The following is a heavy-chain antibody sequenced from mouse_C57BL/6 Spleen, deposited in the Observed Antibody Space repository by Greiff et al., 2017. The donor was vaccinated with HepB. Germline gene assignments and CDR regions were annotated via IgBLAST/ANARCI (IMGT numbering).Heavy chain of an antibody. J-gene: IGHJ3*01. CDR2: INPNNGGT. Sequence: VQLQQSGPELVKPGASVKISCKASGYTFTDYYMNWVKQSHGKSLEWIGDINPNNGGTSYNQKFKGKATLTVDKSSSTAYMELRSLTSEDSAVYYCASTYYSNYDWFAYWGQGTLVTVSA. CDR1: GYTFTDYY. D-gene: IGHD2-5*01. CDR3: ASTYYSNYDWFAY. V-gene: IGHV1-26*01.